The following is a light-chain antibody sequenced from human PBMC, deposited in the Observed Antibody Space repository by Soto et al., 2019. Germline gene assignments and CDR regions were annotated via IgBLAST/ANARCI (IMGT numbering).Light chain of an antibody. Sequence: ENVLTQSPCTLSLSPGERATLSCRASQSVSNNYLAWHLQKPGQAPRLLMYGASSRATGISDRFSGSGSGTDFTLTISRLEPEDFALYYCQHYYGTSPISFGQGTRLEI. J-gene: IGKJ5*01. CDR3: QHYYGTSPIS. V-gene: IGKV3-20*01. CDR2: GAS. CDR1: QSVSNNY.